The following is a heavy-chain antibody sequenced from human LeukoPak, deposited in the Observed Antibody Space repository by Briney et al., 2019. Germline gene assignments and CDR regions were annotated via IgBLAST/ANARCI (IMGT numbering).Heavy chain of an antibody. CDR2: INPNSGGT. Sequence: GASVKVSCKASGYTFSGYYMHWVRQAPGQGLEWMGWINPNSGGTNYAQKFQGRVTMTRDTSISTAYMELSRLRSDDTAVYYCARVMVRGGYYYYYMGVWGKGTTVTISS. CDR1: GYTFSGYY. V-gene: IGHV1-2*02. CDR3: ARVMVRGGYYYYYMGV. D-gene: IGHD3-10*01. J-gene: IGHJ6*03.